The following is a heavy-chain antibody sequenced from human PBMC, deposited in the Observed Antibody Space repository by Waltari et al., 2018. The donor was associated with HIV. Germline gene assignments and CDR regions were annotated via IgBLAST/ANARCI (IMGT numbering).Heavy chain of an antibody. J-gene: IGHJ2*01. Sequence: QVQLVQSGAEGKKPGSSVKVSCKASGGTFNNYAITWLRQAPGQGLEWMGGIIPVFGTTNYAQKFQGRLTIIADESTSTGYMGLSSLRSEDTAVYYCARMATVVDWYFDLWGRGTLVTVSS. V-gene: IGHV1-69*01. CDR1: GGTFNNYA. D-gene: IGHD2-15*01. CDR3: ARMATVVDWYFDL. CDR2: IIPVFGTT.